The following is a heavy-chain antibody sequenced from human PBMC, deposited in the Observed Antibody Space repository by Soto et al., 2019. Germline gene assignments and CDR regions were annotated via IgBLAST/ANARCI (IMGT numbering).Heavy chain of an antibody. V-gene: IGHV4-59*01. CDR1: GDSISNYY. D-gene: IGHD4-4*01. J-gene: IGHJ5*02. Sequence: SETLSLTCTVSGDSISNYYWSWIRQPPGKGLEWIAYIYYSGSTDYNPSLKSRVTISVDTSNNHFSLKLSSVTAADTAIYYCARESRYSGWFHPWGQGTLVTVSS. CDR2: IYYSGST. CDR3: ARESRYSGWFHP.